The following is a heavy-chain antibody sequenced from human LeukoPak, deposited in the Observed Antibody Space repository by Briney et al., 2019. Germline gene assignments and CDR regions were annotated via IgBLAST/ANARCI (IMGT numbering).Heavy chain of an antibody. CDR1: GGSISSYY. D-gene: IGHD5-12*01. J-gene: IGHJ5*02. V-gene: IGHV4-59*01. Sequence: SETLSLTSTVSGGSISSYYWSRIRQPPGKGLEWIGYIYYSGSTNYNPSLKSRVTISVDTSKNQFSLKLSSVTAADTAVYYCARVYYSGYDKGTWFDPWGQGTLVTVSS. CDR3: ARVYYSGYDKGTWFDP. CDR2: IYYSGST.